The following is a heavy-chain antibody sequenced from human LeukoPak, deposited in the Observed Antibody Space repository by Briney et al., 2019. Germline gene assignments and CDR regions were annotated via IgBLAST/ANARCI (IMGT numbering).Heavy chain of an antibody. Sequence: GGSLRLSCAVSGLTFNNYAMSWVRQAPGKGLEWISYISRSSGTIYYADSVKGRFTISRDNAKDSLSLQMSSLRDEDTAVYYCARTGSHYYYGFDCWGQGILVTVSS. J-gene: IGHJ4*02. D-gene: IGHD3-10*01. CDR2: ISRSSGTI. CDR1: GLTFNNYA. V-gene: IGHV3-48*02. CDR3: ARTGSHYYYGFDC.